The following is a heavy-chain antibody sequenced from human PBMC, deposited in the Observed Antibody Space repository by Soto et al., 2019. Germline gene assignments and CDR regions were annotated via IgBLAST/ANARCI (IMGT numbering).Heavy chain of an antibody. Sequence: SPTLSLACTLCDGAGYSYYGSGIRQPPGKGLEWIGYIYYSGSTNYNPSLKSRVTISVHTPKNQFSLKMSSVTAADTAVYYCARGIGYCSSINCYSSRRLRFASWGQGTLVTVSS. CDR3: ARGIGYCSSINCYSSRRLRFAS. CDR2: IYYSGST. J-gene: IGHJ4*02. CDR1: DGAGYSYY. V-gene: IGHV4-59*02. D-gene: IGHD2-2*01.